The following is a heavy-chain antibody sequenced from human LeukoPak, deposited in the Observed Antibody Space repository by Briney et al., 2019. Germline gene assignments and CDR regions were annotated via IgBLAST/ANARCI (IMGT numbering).Heavy chain of an antibody. D-gene: IGHD5-12*01. CDR1: GYTFTGYY. CDR3: ATSGYSDYGYFDY. CDR2: MNPNSGGT. Sequence: ASVKLSFKSSGYTFTGYYMHWVRQAPGQGLEWMGWMNPNSGGTNYAQKFPGRVTMTRVTAISTAYMLLKRLRSVATAMYYCATSGYSDYGYFDYWGQGTLVTVSS. J-gene: IGHJ4*02. V-gene: IGHV1-2*02.